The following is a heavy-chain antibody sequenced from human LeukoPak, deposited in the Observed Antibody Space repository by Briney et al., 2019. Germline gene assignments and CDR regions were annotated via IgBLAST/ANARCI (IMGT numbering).Heavy chain of an antibody. V-gene: IGHV1-69*05. D-gene: IGHD4-17*01. CDR3: ARDETTVTPYSYYYYGMDV. CDR2: IIPIFGTA. Sequence: SVKVSCKASGGTFSSYAISWVRQAPGQGLEWMGGIIPIFGTANYAQKFQGRVTMTTDTSTSTAYMELRSLRSDDTAVYYCARDETTVTPYSYYYYGMDVWGQGTTVTVSS. CDR1: GGTFSSYA. J-gene: IGHJ6*02.